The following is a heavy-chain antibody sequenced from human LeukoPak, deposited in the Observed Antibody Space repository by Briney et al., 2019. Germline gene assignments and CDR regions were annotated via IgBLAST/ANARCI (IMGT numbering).Heavy chain of an antibody. V-gene: IGHV3-30*03. Sequence: GGSLRLSCAASGFTFSSYGMHWVRQAPGKGLEWVAVISYDGSNKYYADSVKGRFTISRDNSKNTLYLQMNSLRAEDTAVYYCARERSTANSNWFDPWGQGTLVTVSS. CDR3: ARERSTANSNWFDP. CDR2: ISYDGSNK. D-gene: IGHD4-11*01. CDR1: GFTFSSYG. J-gene: IGHJ5*02.